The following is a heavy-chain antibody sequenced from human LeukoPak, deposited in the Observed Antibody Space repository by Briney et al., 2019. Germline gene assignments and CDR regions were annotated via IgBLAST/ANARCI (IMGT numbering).Heavy chain of an antibody. CDR2: ISEDGSNK. Sequence: GGSLRLSCAASGFTLSSYGMDGVRQAPGKGLGWVAVISEDGSNKYYAGSVKGRVTISRDNSKNTLYLQMNSLRAEDTAVYYCAKDTFNAFDIWGQGTMVTVSS. CDR1: GFTLSSYG. V-gene: IGHV3-30*18. J-gene: IGHJ3*02. CDR3: AKDTFNAFDI.